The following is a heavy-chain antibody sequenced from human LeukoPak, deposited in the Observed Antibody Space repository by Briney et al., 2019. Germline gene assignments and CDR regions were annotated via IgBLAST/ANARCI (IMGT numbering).Heavy chain of an antibody. Sequence: GGSLRLSCAASGFTFSSFGMTWVRQAPGMGLEWVSGISGSDGSTYYADSVKGRFTISRDNAKNSLYLQMNSLRAEDTAVYYCARDYSSGWYANMDVWGKGTTVTVSS. CDR3: ARDYSSGWYANMDV. CDR1: GFTFSSFG. V-gene: IGHV3-23*01. CDR2: ISGSDGST. J-gene: IGHJ6*03. D-gene: IGHD6-19*01.